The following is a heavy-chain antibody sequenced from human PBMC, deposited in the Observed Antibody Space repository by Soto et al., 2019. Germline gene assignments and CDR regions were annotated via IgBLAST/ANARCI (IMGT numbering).Heavy chain of an antibody. Sequence: PGGSLRLSCAASGFTFSSYWMHWVGRAPGKGLVWVSRINSDGSSTNYADSVKGRFTISRDNAKNTLYLQMNSLRAEDTAVYYCASLMTTVTDYYYYGMDVWGQGTTVTVSS. D-gene: IGHD4-17*01. V-gene: IGHV3-74*01. J-gene: IGHJ6*02. CDR1: GFTFSSYW. CDR3: ASLMTTVTDYYYYGMDV. CDR2: INSDGSST.